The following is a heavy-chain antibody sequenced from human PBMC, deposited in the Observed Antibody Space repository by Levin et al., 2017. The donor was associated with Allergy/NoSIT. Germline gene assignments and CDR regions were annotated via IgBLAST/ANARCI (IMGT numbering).Heavy chain of an antibody. CDR1: GYTFTGYY. J-gene: IGHJ6*02. CDR3: ARDLDRYSGYDYYYDGMDV. Sequence: KSGGSLRLSCKASGYTFTGYYMHWVRQAPGQGLEWMGRINPNSGGTNYAQKFQGRVTMTRDTSISTAYMELSRLRSDDTAVYYCARDLDRYSGYDYYYDGMDVWGQGTTVTVSS. D-gene: IGHD5-12*01. CDR2: INPNSGGT. V-gene: IGHV1-2*06.